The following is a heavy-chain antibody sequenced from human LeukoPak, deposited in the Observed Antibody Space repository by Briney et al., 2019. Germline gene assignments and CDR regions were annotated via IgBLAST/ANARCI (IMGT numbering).Heavy chain of an antibody. CDR3: ARRGAITFGGDIDY. D-gene: IGHD3-16*01. CDR2: IYYSGST. Sequence: PSETLSLTCTVSGGSISSSSYYWGWIRQPPGKGLEWIGSIYYSGSTYYNPSLKSRVTISVDTSKNQFSLKLSSVTAADTAVYYCARRGAITFGGDIDYWGQGTLVTVSS. CDR1: GGSISSSSYY. J-gene: IGHJ4*02. V-gene: IGHV4-39*01.